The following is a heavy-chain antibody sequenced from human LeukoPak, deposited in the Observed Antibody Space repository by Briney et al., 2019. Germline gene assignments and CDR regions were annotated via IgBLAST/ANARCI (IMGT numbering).Heavy chain of an antibody. J-gene: IGHJ4*02. D-gene: IGHD2-21*01. CDR2: ISGGGGTT. CDR1: GFTFANCP. Sequence: GGSLRLSCAASGFTFANCPMSWVRQAPGKGLEWLSVISGGGGTTHYVDSVKGRFSISRDNSKKMVFLQMNSLRVDDTALYFCVKEPFLSLDYGASGGENWGRGTLVTVSS. V-gene: IGHV3-23*01. CDR3: VKEPFLSLDYGASGGEN.